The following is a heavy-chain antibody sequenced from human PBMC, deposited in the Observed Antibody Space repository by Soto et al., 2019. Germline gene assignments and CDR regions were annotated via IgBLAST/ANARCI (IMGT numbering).Heavy chain of an antibody. V-gene: IGHV3-66*01. CDR2: IYNDGRT. CDR3: AISTTIAMGDSFDI. CDR1: GFNVSRNY. D-gene: IGHD5-18*01. Sequence: EAQVVESWGGLVQPGGSLRLSCAASGFNVSRNYIAWVRLAPGRGLEGVAFIYNDGRTADAHSVKGTFIISKDHSKNTLFRQMNSLRVEDTAVYYWAISTTIAMGDSFDIWGRGTAVIVSS. J-gene: IGHJ3*02.